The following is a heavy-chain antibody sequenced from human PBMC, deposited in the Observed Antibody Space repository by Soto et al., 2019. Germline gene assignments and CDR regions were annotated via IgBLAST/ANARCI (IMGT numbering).Heavy chain of an antibody. CDR2: IDHSGYT. Sequence: SLTCPFPGCSVSSGGYYWAWIRQHPGKGREWLAYIDHSGYTFYNPSLTSRVTMSVDTSNHQFSLKLRSVTAADTAVYYCAKWEGLGSDYYSDAMDVWGQGTTVTVSS. J-gene: IGHJ6*02. V-gene: IGHV4-31*03. CDR1: GCSVSSGGYY. CDR3: AKWEGLGSDYYSDAMDV. D-gene: IGHD1-26*01.